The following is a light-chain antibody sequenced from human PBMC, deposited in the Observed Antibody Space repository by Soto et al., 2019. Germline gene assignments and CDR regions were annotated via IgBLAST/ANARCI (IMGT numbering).Light chain of an antibody. CDR1: SSNIGAGYD. CDR2: GNS. Sequence: QSVLTQPPSVSGAPGQKVIISCTGSSSNIGAGYDVHWYQQLPGTAPKLLIYGNSNRPSGVPDRLSGSKSGTSASLAITGLQXXXXXDYYCQSYDSSLSAAVFGGGTK. J-gene: IGLJ2*01. CDR3: QSYDSSLSAAV. V-gene: IGLV1-40*01.